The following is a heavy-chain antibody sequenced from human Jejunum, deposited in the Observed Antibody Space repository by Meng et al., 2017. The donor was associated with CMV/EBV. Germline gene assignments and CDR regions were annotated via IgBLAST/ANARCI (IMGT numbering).Heavy chain of an antibody. CDR1: GGSLSGYF. CDR3: ARGWGTTSPWDY. V-gene: IGHV4-59*01. CDR2: IDFSGTT. J-gene: IGHJ4*02. Sequence: TVSGGSLSGYFWNWIRQPPGKAPEWIGNIDFSGTTKYNPSLKSRVTISVDTSKRQFSLKLGSVAAADTAVYYCARGWGTTSPWDYWGQGMLVTVSS. D-gene: IGHD3-16*01.